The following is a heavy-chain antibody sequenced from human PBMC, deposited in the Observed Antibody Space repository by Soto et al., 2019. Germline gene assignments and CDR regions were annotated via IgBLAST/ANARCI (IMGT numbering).Heavy chain of an antibody. CDR2: IFYLGSS. D-gene: IGHD3-3*02. J-gene: IGHJ5*02. V-gene: IGHV4-39*01. CDR3: ARHSLALRKNNWFDP. Sequence: SETLSHTCTVSGDSIISSDFYWGWVRQPPGKGLEWIGSIFYLGSSYYNPSLKSRVTMSVDTSKNQFSLRLRSVTAADTALYFCARHSLALRKNNWFDPWGQGIMVTVSS. CDR1: GDSIISSDFY.